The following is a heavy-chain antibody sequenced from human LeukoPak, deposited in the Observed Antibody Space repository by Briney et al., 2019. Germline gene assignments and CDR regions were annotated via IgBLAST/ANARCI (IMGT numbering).Heavy chain of an antibody. J-gene: IGHJ4*02. CDR1: EFTFNTYA. CDR2: ISSSGSTI. CDR3: ARDFMAGFYFHY. Sequence: PGGSLRLSCAASEFTFNTYAMSWVRQAPGKGLEWVSYISSSGSTIYYADSVKGRFTISRDNAKNSLYLQMNSLRAEDTAVYYCARDFMAGFYFHYWGQGTLVTVSS. V-gene: IGHV3-48*04. D-gene: IGHD3-10*01.